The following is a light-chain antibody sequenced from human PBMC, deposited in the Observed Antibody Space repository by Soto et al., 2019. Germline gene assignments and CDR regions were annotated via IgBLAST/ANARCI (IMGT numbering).Light chain of an antibody. CDR2: DAS. CDR1: ESISIW. Sequence: DLPMTQSPSTLSASIGDTVAITCRASESISIWLAWYQQKPGKAPKVLIYDASSLESGVPSRFSGSGSGTEFTLTISSLQPDDFATYYCQQYNSHVSFGPGTKVEIK. CDR3: QQYNSHVS. V-gene: IGKV1-5*01. J-gene: IGKJ3*01.